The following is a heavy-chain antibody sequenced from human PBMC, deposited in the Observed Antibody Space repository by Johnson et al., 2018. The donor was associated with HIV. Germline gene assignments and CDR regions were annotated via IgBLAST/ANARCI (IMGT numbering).Heavy chain of an antibody. J-gene: IGHJ3*02. CDR1: DFTVSGNY. V-gene: IGHV3-53*01. Sequence: VPLVESGGGLIQPGGSLRLSCPASDFTVSGNYISWVRQARGKGLAWVSLIHSGGTTFYADSVRGRFTISRDISKNTLYLQMKSLRVEDTAVYYCARSPETGDRLWRAFDIWGHGTMVTVSS. D-gene: IGHD4-17*01. CDR3: ARSPETGDRLWRAFDI. CDR2: IHSGGTT.